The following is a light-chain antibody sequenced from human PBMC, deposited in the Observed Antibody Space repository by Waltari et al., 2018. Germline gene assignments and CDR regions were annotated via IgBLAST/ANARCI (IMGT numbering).Light chain of an antibody. V-gene: IGKV3-20*01. CDR1: HSITNNF. CDR3: QDYYSSPYT. CDR2: GAS. Sequence: EIVLTQSPGTLSLSPGERATLSCRASHSITNNFLAWHQHKPGQAPRLLIYGASLRATGIPDRFSCSGSGTDFTLTITRLEPEDFAVYYCQDYYSSPYTFGQGTKLEIK. J-gene: IGKJ2*01.